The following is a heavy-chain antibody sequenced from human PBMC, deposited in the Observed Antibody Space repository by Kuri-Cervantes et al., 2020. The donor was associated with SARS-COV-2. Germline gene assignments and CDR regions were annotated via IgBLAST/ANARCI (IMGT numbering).Heavy chain of an antibody. CDR1: GGSISSSSYY. D-gene: IGHD3-10*01. J-gene: IGHJ4*02. CDR2: IYYSGST. Sequence: SETLSLTCTVSGGSISSSSYYWGWIRQPPGKGLEWIGSIYYSGSTYYNPSLKSQVTISVDTSKNQFSLKLSSVTAADTAVYYCARSWEDYYGSGSYPTFDYWGQGTLVTVSS. V-gene: IGHV4-39*01. CDR3: ARSWEDYYGSGSYPTFDY.